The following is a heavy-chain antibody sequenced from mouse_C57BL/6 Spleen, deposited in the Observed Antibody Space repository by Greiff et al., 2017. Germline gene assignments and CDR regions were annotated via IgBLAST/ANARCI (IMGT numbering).Heavy chain of an antibody. J-gene: IGHJ3*01. V-gene: IGHV1-5*01. Sequence: VQLQQSGTVLARPGASVKMSCKTSGYTFTSYWMHWVKQRPGQGLEWIGAIYPGNSDTSYNQKFKGKAKLTAGTSASTAYMELSSLTNEDSAVYYCTVIYDYDEAWFAYWGQGTLVTVSA. CDR3: TVIYDYDEAWFAY. D-gene: IGHD2-4*01. CDR1: GYTFTSYW. CDR2: IYPGNSDT.